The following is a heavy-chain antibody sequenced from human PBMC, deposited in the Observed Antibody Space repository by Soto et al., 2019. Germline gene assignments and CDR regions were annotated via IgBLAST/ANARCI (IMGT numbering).Heavy chain of an antibody. CDR3: ARALYDYFWGSYSSGFDY. Sequence: PSETLSLTCAVYGGSFSGYYWSWIRQPPGKGLEWIGEINHSGSTNYNPSLKSRVTISVDTSKNQFSLKLSSVTAADTAVYYCARALYDYFWGSYSSGFDYWGQGTLVTVSS. D-gene: IGHD3-16*02. V-gene: IGHV4-34*01. CDR1: GGSFSGYY. CDR2: INHSGST. J-gene: IGHJ4*02.